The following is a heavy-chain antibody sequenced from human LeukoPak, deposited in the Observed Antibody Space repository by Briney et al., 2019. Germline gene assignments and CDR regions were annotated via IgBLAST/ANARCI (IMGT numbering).Heavy chain of an antibody. CDR2: ISANGGFI. D-gene: IGHD3-22*01. CDR3: TKEVQRWHSYFYRPSYALDI. V-gene: IGHV3-9*03. Sequence: PGGSLRLSCAVSGFNFDDYAIHWVRQGPGKGLEWVAGISANGGFISYGESVKGRFTISRDNPRNSVFLQMNFLRAEDMATYLCTKEVQRWHSYFYRPSYALDIWGQGTMVSVSS. J-gene: IGHJ3*02. CDR1: GFNFDDYA.